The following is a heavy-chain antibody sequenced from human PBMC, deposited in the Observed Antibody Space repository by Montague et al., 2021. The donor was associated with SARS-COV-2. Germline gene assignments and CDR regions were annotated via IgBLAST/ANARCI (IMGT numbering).Heavy chain of an antibody. CDR2: ISGSGGST. J-gene: IGHJ2*01. Sequence: SRRLSCAASGFTFSNYAMNWVRQAPGKGLEWVSAISGSGGSTYYADSVKGRFTISRDNSKNTLYLQMNSLRAEDTAVYYCAKDAYYDFWSGWYFDLWGRGTLVTVSS. V-gene: IGHV3-23*01. D-gene: IGHD3-3*01. CDR1: GFTFSNYA. CDR3: AKDAYYDFWSGWYFDL.